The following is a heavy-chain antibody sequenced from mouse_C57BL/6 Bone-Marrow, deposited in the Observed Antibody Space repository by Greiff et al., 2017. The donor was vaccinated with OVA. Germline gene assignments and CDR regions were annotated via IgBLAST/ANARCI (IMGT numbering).Heavy chain of an antibody. Sequence: QVQLQQPGAELVKPGASVKMSCKASGYTFTSYWITWVKQRPGQGLEWIGDIYPGSGSTNYNEKFKSKATLTGDTSSSAAYMQLSSLTSEDSAVYYCARYDGSSLGDYWGQGTTLTVSS. V-gene: IGHV1-55*01. CDR1: GYTFTSYW. CDR3: ARYDGSSLGDY. J-gene: IGHJ2*01. D-gene: IGHD1-1*01. CDR2: IYPGSGST.